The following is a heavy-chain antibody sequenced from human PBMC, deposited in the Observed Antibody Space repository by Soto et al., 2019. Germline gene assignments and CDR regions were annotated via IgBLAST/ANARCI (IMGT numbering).Heavy chain of an antibody. CDR3: AKLRYFDWSAYNWFGY. D-gene: IGHD3-9*01. CDR1: GFTFSSYA. V-gene: IGHV3-30-3*02. CDR2: ISYDGSNK. J-gene: IGHJ5*01. Sequence: PGGSLRLSCAASGFTFSSYAMHWVRQAPGKGLEWVALISYDGSNKYFADSVKGRFTISRDNSKNTLYLQMNSLRVEDTAVYHCAKLRYFDWSAYNWFGYWGQGTPVTVSS.